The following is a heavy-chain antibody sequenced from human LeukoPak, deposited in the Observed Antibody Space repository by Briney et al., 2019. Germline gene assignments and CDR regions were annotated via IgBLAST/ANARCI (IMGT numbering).Heavy chain of an antibody. CDR2: IYYSGST. CDR1: GGSISSSSYY. Sequence: SETLSLTCTVSGGSISSSSYYWGWIRQPPGKGLEWIGSIYYSGSTYYNPSLKSRVTISVDTSKNQFSLKLSSVTAADTAVYYCARVRTVLGAPTFDYWGQGTLVTVSS. CDR3: ARVRTVLGAPTFDY. J-gene: IGHJ4*02. V-gene: IGHV4-39*07. D-gene: IGHD3-16*01.